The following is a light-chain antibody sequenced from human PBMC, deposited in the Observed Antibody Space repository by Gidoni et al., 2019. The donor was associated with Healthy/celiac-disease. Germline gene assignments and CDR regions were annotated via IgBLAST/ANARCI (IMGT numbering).Light chain of an antibody. Sequence: DIVLTQSPASLAVSLREKATINCKSSQSVLYSSYNKNYLAWYQKKPVQPPKLIIYWASTRESGVPDRCSGSGSGKDFTPTISSLQDEDVAVYYCQQYYSTPRTFGQGTKVEIK. CDR1: QSVLYSSYNKNY. V-gene: IGKV4-1*01. CDR2: WAS. CDR3: QQYYSTPRT. J-gene: IGKJ1*01.